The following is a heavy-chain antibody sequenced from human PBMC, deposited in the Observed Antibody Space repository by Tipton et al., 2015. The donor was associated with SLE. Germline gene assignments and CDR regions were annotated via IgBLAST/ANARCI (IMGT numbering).Heavy chain of an antibody. Sequence: TLSLTCTVSGGSISSGGYYWSWIRQHPGKGLEWIGYIYYSGSTNYNPSLKSRVTISVDTSKNQFSLELSSVTAADTAVYYCAREEGGWFDPWGQGTLVTVSS. CDR2: IYYSGST. CDR3: AREEGGWFDP. CDR1: GGSISSGGYY. V-gene: IGHV4-61*08. J-gene: IGHJ5*02.